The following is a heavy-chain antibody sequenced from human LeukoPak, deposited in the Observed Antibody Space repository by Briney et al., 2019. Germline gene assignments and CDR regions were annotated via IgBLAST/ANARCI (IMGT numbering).Heavy chain of an antibody. CDR2: IYYSGST. Sequence: PSETLSLTCTVSGGSISSYYWSWIRQPTGKRLEWIGYIYYSGSTNYNPSLKSRVTISVDTSKNQFSLKLSSVTAADTALYYCARYCSGGGCFDYWGQGTLVTVSS. CDR1: GGSISSYY. CDR3: ARYCSGGGCFDY. J-gene: IGHJ4*02. V-gene: IGHV4-59*08. D-gene: IGHD2-15*01.